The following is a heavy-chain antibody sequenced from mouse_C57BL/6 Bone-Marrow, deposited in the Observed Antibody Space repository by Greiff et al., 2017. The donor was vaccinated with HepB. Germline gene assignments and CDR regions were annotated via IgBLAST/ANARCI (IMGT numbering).Heavy chain of an antibody. J-gene: IGHJ4*01. CDR1: GYAFSSSW. CDR2: IYPGDGDT. Sequence: QVQLQQSGPELVKPGASVKISCKASGYAFSSSWMNWVKQRPGKGLEWIGRIYPGDGDTNYNGKFKGKATLTADKSSSTAYMQLSSLTSEDSAVYVCARQEGRDGAMDYWGQGTSVTVSS. CDR3: ARQEGRDGAMDY. D-gene: IGHD3-3*01. V-gene: IGHV1-82*01.